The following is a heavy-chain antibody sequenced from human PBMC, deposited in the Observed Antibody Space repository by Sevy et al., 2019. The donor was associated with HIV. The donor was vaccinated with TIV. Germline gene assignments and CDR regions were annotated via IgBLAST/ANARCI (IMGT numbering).Heavy chain of an antibody. CDR1: GFTFSSYA. V-gene: IGHV3-23*01. Sequence: GGSLRLSCAASGFTFSSYAMSWVRQAPGKGLEWVSAISGSGGSTYYADPVKGRFTTSRDNSKNTLYLQMNSLRAEDTAVYYCAKDVLDTAMGEFDYWGQGTLVTVSS. CDR2: ISGSGGST. CDR3: AKDVLDTAMGEFDY. D-gene: IGHD5-18*01. J-gene: IGHJ4*02.